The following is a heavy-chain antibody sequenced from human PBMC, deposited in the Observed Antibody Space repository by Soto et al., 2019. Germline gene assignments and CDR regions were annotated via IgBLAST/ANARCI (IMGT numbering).Heavy chain of an antibody. Sequence: QVQLVQSGAEVKKPGASVKVSCKASGYTFTSYDINWVRQATGQGLEWMGWMNPNSGNTDYTQKFQGRVTMTRNTSISTAYMELSSLGSEDTAVYYCSREGVDDFFFDYWGQGTLVTVSS. CDR2: MNPNSGNT. J-gene: IGHJ4*02. CDR3: SREGVDDFFFDY. V-gene: IGHV1-8*01. CDR1: GYTFTSYD. D-gene: IGHD3-3*01.